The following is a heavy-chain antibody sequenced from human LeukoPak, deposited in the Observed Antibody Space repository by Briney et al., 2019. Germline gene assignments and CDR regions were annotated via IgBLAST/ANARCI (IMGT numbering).Heavy chain of an antibody. J-gene: IGHJ4*02. V-gene: IGHV3-74*01. CDR3: ARGTGYSVLDS. CDR1: GFTFSSYW. CDR2: IRSDGRTT. Sequence: PGESLRLSCAASGFTFSSYWMHWVRQGPGKGLVWVSHIRSDGRTTYYADSVKGRFTISRENAKNTLYLQMSSLRAEDTAVYYCARGTGYSVLDSWGQGTLVTVSS. D-gene: IGHD3/OR15-3a*01.